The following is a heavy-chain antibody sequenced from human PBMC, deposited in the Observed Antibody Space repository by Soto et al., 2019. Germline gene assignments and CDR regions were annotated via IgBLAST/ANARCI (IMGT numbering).Heavy chain of an antibody. CDR2: IYHSGST. D-gene: IGHD3-3*01. Sequence: LSLPCAVSGGSISSSNWWSWVRQPPGKGLEWIGEIYHSGSTNYNPSLKSRVTISVDKSKNQFSLKLSSVTAADTAVYYCARSYAYYDFWSGYYTNYYGMDVWGQGTTVTVSS. CDR3: ARSYAYYDFWSGYYTNYYGMDV. J-gene: IGHJ6*02. CDR1: GGSISSSNW. V-gene: IGHV4-4*02.